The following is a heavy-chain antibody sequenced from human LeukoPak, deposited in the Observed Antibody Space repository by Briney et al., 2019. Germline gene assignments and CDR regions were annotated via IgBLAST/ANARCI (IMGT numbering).Heavy chain of an antibody. CDR2: ISPSGGIT. V-gene: IGHV3-23*01. J-gene: IGHJ1*01. CDR3: AKDDDWGRYKH. D-gene: IGHD3-16*01. CDR1: GFTFSSYA. Sequence: GGSLRLSCAASGFTFSSYAMNWVRQAPGKGLEWVSGISPSGGITYYTDSVKGRFTISRDNSKNTQSLQMNSLRAEDTAVYYCAKDDDWGRYKHWGQGTLVTVSS.